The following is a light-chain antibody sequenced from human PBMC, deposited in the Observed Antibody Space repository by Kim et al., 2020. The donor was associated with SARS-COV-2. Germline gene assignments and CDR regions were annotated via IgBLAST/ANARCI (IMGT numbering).Light chain of an antibody. Sequence: SPGERATLSCRASQRVSGNYLAWYQQKPGQAPRFLIYGASSRAAVIPERFSGSGSGTDFTLTISRLEPEDFAVYYCQQYGSSPGTFGQGTKVDIK. CDR2: GAS. J-gene: IGKJ1*01. CDR3: QQYGSSPGT. V-gene: IGKV3-20*01. CDR1: QRVSGNY.